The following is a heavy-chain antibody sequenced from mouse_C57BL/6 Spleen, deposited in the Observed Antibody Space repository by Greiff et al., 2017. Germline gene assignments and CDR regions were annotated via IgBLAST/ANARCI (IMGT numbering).Heavy chain of an antibody. J-gene: IGHJ3*01. Sequence: EVQVVESGGGLVKPGGSLKLSCAASGFTFSDYGMHWVRQAPEKGLEWVAYISSGSSTIYYADTVKGRFTISRDNAKNTLFLQMISLRSEDTAMYYCARSHYYGSSPWFAYWGQGTLVTVSA. CDR2: ISSGSSTI. D-gene: IGHD1-1*01. V-gene: IGHV5-17*01. CDR3: ARSHYYGSSPWFAY. CDR1: GFTFSDYG.